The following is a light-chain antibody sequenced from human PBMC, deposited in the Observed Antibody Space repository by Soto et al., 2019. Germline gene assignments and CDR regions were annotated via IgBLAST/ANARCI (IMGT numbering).Light chain of an antibody. V-gene: IGLV6-57*04. J-gene: IGLJ2*01. Sequence: NFMLTQPHSVSESPGKTVTISCTRSSGSIASNYVQWYQQRPGSAPTTVIYEDNQRPSGVPDRFSGSIDSSSNSASLTISGLKTEDEADYYCQSYDSSNHVVFGGWTKRTVL. CDR2: EDN. CDR1: SGSIASNY. CDR3: QSYDSSNHVV.